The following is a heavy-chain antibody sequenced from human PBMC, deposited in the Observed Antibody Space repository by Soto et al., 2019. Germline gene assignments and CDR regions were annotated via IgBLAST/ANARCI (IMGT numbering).Heavy chain of an antibody. CDR1: GGTFSSYA. Sequence: SVKVSCKASGGTFSSYAIIWVRQAPGQGLEWMGGIIPIFGTANYAQKFQGRVTITADESTSTAYMELSSLRSEDTAVYYCATRPAYYDYVWGSYRYEDYWGQGTLVTVSS. CDR2: IIPIFGTA. V-gene: IGHV1-69*13. J-gene: IGHJ4*02. D-gene: IGHD3-16*02. CDR3: ATRPAYYDYVWGSYRYEDY.